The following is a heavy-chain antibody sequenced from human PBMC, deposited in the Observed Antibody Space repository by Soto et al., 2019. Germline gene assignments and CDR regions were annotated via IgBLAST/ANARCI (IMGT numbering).Heavy chain of an antibody. V-gene: IGHV1-18*01. D-gene: IGHD2-21*02. J-gene: IGHJ3*02. CDR1: GYTFTSYG. CDR2: ISAYNGNT. Sequence: VASVKVSCKASGYTFTSYGISWVRQAPGQGLEWMGWISAYNGNTNYAQKLQGRVTMTTDTSTSTAYMELRSLRSDDTAVYYCARAYCGGDCYSVSGAFDIWGQGTMVTVS. CDR3: ARAYCGGDCYSVSGAFDI.